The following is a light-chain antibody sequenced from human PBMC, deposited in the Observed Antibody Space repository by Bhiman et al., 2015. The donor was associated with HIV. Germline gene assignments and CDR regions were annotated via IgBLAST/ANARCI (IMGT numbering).Light chain of an antibody. CDR3: QAWDSSTVV. CDR2: DVS. V-gene: IGLV2-14*01. CDR1: SSDVGAYNY. Sequence: QSALTQPASVSGSPGQSITISCTGTSSDVGAYNYVSWYQQQSGKAPKLMIYDVSKRPSGVSARFSGSKSGNTASLTISGTQAMDEADYYCQAWDSSTVVFGTGTKVTVL. J-gene: IGLJ1*01.